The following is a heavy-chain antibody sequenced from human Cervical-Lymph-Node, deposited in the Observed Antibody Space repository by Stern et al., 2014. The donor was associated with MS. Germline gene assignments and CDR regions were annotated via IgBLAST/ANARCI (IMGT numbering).Heavy chain of an antibody. CDR2: ISTRSGNT. J-gene: IGHJ4*02. CDR3: ARDVLHALDY. V-gene: IGHV1-18*01. Sequence: QDQLVQSGAEVREPGASVKVSCEPSGYTFTSQGISWVRQAPGQGLEWMGWISTRSGNTNYAQKFQGRGTMTTDTSTRTAYMEMRNLRSDDTALYFCARDVLHALDYWGQGTLITVSS. D-gene: IGHD3-3*01. CDR1: GYTFTSQG.